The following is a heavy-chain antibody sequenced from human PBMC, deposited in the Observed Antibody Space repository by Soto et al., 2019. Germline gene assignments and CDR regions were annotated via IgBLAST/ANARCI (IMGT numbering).Heavy chain of an antibody. CDR3: ARWNGFGDS. CDR2: FSGGSGAI. V-gene: IGHV3-23*01. CDR1: GFSLGPYG. Sequence: QLLQSGGGLVQPGGSLRLSCEVSGFSLGPYGVTWVRQTPEKGLEWVTGFSGGSGAIFYADSVRGRFTNSRDSSTAYLQMNNLRPEDTAVYFCARWNGFGDSWGQGSLVTVSS. J-gene: IGHJ4*02. D-gene: IGHD1-1*01.